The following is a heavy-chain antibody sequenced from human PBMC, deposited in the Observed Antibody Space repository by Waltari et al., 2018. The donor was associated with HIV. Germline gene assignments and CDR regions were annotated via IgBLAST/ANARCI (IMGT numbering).Heavy chain of an antibody. Sequence: QLLESGGGLVEPGGSLRLSCAASGFIFTVFAIDWVRQAPGKGLEWVSAIRGGGETFYADSVKGRFTISRDNSKNTLYLQMNSLRADDAAVYYCVKDSGRAADVFDLWGQGTMVTVSS. CDR2: IRGGGET. J-gene: IGHJ3*01. CDR3: VKDSGRAADVFDL. CDR1: GFIFTVFA. V-gene: IGHV3-23*01. D-gene: IGHD3-10*01.